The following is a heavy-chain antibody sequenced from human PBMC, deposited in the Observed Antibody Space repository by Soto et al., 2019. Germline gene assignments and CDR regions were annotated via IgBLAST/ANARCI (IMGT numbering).Heavy chain of an antibody. CDR3: ARARMVRGVIYYYGMDV. V-gene: IGHV4-31*03. CDR2: IYHSGST. D-gene: IGHD3-10*01. J-gene: IGHJ6*02. Sequence: QVQLQESGPGLVKSSQTLSLTCTVSGASISSGGNYWSWIRQHPGKGLEWIGYIYHSGSTYYNPSLKSRVTISVDTSKNQFSLKLNSVTAADTAVYYCARARMVRGVIYYYGMDVWGQGTTVTVSS. CDR1: GASISSGGNY.